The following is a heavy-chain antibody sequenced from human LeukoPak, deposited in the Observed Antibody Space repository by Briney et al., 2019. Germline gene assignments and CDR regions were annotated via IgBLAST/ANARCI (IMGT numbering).Heavy chain of an antibody. J-gene: IGHJ4*02. D-gene: IGHD3-10*01. V-gene: IGHV4-4*01. CDR3: ARATSGDYYGSGSYFDY. CDR2: IYHSGST. Sequence: ASETLSLTCAVSGGSISSSNWWSWVRQPPGKGLEWIGEIYHSGSTNYNPSLKSRVTISVDKSKNQFSLKLSSVTAADTAVYCCARATSGDYYGSGSYFDYWGQGTLVTVSS. CDR1: GGSISSSNW.